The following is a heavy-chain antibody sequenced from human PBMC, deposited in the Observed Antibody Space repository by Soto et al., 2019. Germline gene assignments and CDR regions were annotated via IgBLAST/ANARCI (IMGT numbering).Heavy chain of an antibody. CDR2: IYAGGDT. Sequence: GGSLRLSCAASGFTVSSNYMSWFRQAPGKGLEWVSIIYAGGDTYYTDSVKGRFTISRDNSKNMLYLQMNSLRAEDTAVYYCARDPSKEFGMDVWGQGTTVTVSS. V-gene: IGHV3-53*01. D-gene: IGHD3-10*01. CDR1: GFTVSSNY. CDR3: ARDPSKEFGMDV. J-gene: IGHJ6*02.